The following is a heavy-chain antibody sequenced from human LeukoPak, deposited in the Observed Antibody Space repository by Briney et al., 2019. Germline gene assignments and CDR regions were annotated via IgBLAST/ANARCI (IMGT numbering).Heavy chain of an antibody. CDR3: ARVAYDSSGYTVRAYYFDY. V-gene: IGHV1-69*06. Sequence: ASVKVSCKASGGTFSSYAISWVRQAPGQGLEWMGGIIPIFGTANYAQKFQGRVTITADKSTSTAYMELSSLRSEDTAVYYCARVAYDSSGYTVRAYYFDYWGQGTLVTVSS. D-gene: IGHD3-22*01. J-gene: IGHJ4*02. CDR1: GGTFSSYA. CDR2: IIPIFGTA.